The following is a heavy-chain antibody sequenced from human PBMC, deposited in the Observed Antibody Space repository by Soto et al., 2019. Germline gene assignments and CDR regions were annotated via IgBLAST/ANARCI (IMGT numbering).Heavy chain of an antibody. CDR2: IDWDDDK. CDR1: GFSLSTSGMC. J-gene: IGHJ4*02. V-gene: IGHV2-70*01. Sequence: GSCPTLVNPTQTLTLTCSFSGFSLSTSGMCVSWIRQPPWKALEWLALIDWDDDKYYSTSLETRLTISKDTSKNQVVLTMTNMDPVDTATYYCARSLKAAPFYFDYWGQGTLVTV. D-gene: IGHD6-6*01. CDR3: ARSLKAAPFYFDY.